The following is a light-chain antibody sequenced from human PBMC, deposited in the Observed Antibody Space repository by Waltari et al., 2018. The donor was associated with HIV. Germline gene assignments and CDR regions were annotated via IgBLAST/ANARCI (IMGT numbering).Light chain of an antibody. CDR2: END. CDR1: SSNIGDNY. CDR3: GTWDSSLSAGV. Sequence: QSVLTQPPPVSAAPGQKVTISSSGSSSNIGDNYVAWYQQFPGTAPKRLIYENDYRPPGIPDRFSGSKSGTSATLGITGLQPGDEADYYCGTWDSSLSAGVFGGGTKVTVL. V-gene: IGLV1-51*01. J-gene: IGLJ3*02.